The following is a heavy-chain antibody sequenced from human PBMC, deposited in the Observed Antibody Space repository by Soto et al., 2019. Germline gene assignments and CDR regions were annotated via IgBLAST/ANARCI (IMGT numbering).Heavy chain of an antibody. D-gene: IGHD3-22*01. CDR1: GFTFSSYA. CDR3: AKDGGYAYYDSSGYYFAY. Sequence: EVQLLESGGGLVQPGGSLRLSCAASGFTFSSYAMSWVRQAPGKGLEWVSAISGSSGGTYYADSVKGRFTISRDNSKNTLFLQMNSRRAEDTAVYYCAKDGGYAYYDSSGYYFAYWGQGTLVTVSS. J-gene: IGHJ4*02. CDR2: ISGSSGGT. V-gene: IGHV3-23*01.